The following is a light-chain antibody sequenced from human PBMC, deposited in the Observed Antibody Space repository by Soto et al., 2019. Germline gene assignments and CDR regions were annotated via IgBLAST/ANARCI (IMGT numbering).Light chain of an antibody. Sequence: DIVMTQSPDSLAVSLGETATINCKSSQSILYSSNNKNYLTWYQQKPGQPPKLLIYSASTRESGVPDRFSGSGSGTDFTLTISRLQAEDVAVYYCQQYYSSPLTFGGGTKVEIK. CDR2: SAS. J-gene: IGKJ4*01. CDR3: QQYYSSPLT. CDR1: QSILYSSNNKNY. V-gene: IGKV4-1*01.